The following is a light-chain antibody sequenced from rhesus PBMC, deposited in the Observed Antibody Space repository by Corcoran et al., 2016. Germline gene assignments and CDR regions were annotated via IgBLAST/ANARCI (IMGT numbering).Light chain of an antibody. CDR1: QSVSSS. CDR3: QQYSNWPRT. J-gene: IGKJ1*01. Sequence: EIVLTQSPATLSLSPGERATLSCRASQSVSSSLAWYQQKPGQVPRLLIYGASSRATGFPDRFSGSGSGTDFTLTISSLETEDFAVYYCQQYSNWPRTFGQGTKVEIK. CDR2: GAS. V-gene: IGKV3-42*03.